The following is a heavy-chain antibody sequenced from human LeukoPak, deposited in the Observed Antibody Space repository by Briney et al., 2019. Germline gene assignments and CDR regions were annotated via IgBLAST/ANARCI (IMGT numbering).Heavy chain of an antibody. CDR1: GFTFSSYW. V-gene: IGHV3-74*01. D-gene: IGHD2-2*01. CDR3: ARGPIVVVPAASYMDV. CDR2: INSDGSST. J-gene: IGHJ6*03. Sequence: GGSLRLSCAASGFTFSSYWMHWVRQAPGKGLVWVSRINSDGSSTSYADSVKGRFTISRDNAKNTLYLQMNSLRAEDTAVYYCARGPIVVVPAASYMDVWGKGTTVTVSS.